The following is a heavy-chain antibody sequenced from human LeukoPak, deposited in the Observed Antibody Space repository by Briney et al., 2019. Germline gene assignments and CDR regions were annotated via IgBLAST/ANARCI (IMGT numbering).Heavy chain of an antibody. CDR1: GGSIRSYS. J-gene: IGHJ4*02. CDR2: IYYSGST. V-gene: IGHV4-59*08. D-gene: IGHD5-24*01. Sequence: SETLSLTCTVSGGSIRSYSWSWIRQPPGKGLEWIGYIYYSGSTNYNPSLKSRVTISVDTSKNQFSLKLSSVTAADTAVYYCARRGEDGYFYYFDYWGQGTLVTVSS. CDR3: ARRGEDGYFYYFDY.